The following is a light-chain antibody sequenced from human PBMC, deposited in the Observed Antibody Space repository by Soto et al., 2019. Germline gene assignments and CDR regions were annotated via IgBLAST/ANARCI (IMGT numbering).Light chain of an antibody. V-gene: IGLV2-8*01. CDR2: EVS. CDR3: SLYARSLRV. J-gene: IGLJ1*01. CDR1: SSDVGGYNY. Sequence: QSVLTQPPSASGSPGQSVTISCTGTSSDVGGYNYVSWYQQHPGKAPKLMIYEVSKRPSGVPDRFSGSKSGNTASLTVSGLQVDYEAEYYSSLYARSLRVFGTGSEVKVL.